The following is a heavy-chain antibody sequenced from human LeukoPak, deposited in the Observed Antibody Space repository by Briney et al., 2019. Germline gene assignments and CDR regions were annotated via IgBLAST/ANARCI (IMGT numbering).Heavy chain of an antibody. J-gene: IGHJ5*02. Sequence: GGSLRLSCSGSGFTFSIYAMNWVRQAPGKGLEWVSGINYSDGKTSYADSVKGRFTISRDNSRNTLYLQMNSLRVEDTALYYCAKDSGNRLYSYADLWGQGILVTVSS. CDR3: AKDSGNRLYSYADL. V-gene: IGHV3-23*01. CDR2: INYSDGKT. CDR1: GFTFSIYA. D-gene: IGHD3-10*01.